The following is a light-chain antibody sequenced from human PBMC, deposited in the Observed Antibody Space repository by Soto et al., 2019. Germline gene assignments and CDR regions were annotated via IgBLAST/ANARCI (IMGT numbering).Light chain of an antibody. CDR1: QSVNKY. CDR2: DIS. Sequence: IVLTQSPATLSLSPGERATLSCRASQSVNKYLAWYQQKPGQTPRLLIYDISTRAPGIPARFSGSGSGTDFTLTISSLEPDDFATYYCQQCDNWPPITFGQGTRLEIE. CDR3: QQCDNWPPIT. V-gene: IGKV3-11*01. J-gene: IGKJ5*01.